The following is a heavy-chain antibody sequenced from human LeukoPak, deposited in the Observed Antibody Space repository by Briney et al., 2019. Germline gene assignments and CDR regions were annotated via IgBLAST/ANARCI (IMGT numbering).Heavy chain of an antibody. CDR3: AKGEVDTAMSPCYYYYMDV. CDR2: ISGSGGST. Sequence: GGSLRLSCAASGFTFSSYAMSWVRQAPGKGLEWVSAISGSGGSTYYADSVKGRFTISRDNSKNTLYLQMNSLRAEDTAVYYCAKGEVDTAMSPCYYYYMDVWGKGTTVTVSS. J-gene: IGHJ6*03. V-gene: IGHV3-23*01. D-gene: IGHD5-18*01. CDR1: GFTFSSYA.